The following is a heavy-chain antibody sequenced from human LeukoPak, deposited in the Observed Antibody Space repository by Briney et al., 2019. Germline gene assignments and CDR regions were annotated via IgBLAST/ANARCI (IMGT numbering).Heavy chain of an antibody. J-gene: IGHJ4*02. CDR1: GFTVSTNY. CDR2: IHSGGTT. CDR3: ARDRYSGSGTIFDY. Sequence: PGGSLRLSCAVSGFTVSTNYMSWVRQAPGKGLEWVSVIHSGGTTYYADSVKGRFTISRDNSKNTLYLQMNSLRAEDTAVYYCARDRYSGSGTIFDYWGQGTLVTVSS. V-gene: IGHV3-53*01. D-gene: IGHD3-10*01.